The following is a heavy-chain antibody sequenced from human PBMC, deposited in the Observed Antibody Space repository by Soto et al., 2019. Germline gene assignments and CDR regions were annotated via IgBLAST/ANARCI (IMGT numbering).Heavy chain of an antibody. CDR3: ARGLDYFGAALIDY. V-gene: IGHV3-33*01. CDR1: GFTFSSYG. J-gene: IGHJ4*02. CDR2: IWYDGSNK. D-gene: IGHD3-16*01. Sequence: QVQLVESGGGVVQPGRSLRLSCAASGFTFSSYGMHWVRQAPGKGLEWVAVIWYDGSNKYYADSVKGRFTISRDNSKNTLYLQMNSLRAEDTAVYYCARGLDYFGAALIDYWGQGTLVTVSS.